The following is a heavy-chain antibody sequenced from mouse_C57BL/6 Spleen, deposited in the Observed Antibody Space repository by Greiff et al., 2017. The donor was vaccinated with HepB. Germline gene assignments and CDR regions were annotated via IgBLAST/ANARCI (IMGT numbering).Heavy chain of an antibody. V-gene: IGHV14-1*01. Sequence: VQLQQSGAELVRPGASVKLSCTASGFTITDYYMHWVKQRPEQGLEWIGRIDPEDGDTEYAPKFQGKATMTADTSSNTAYLQLRSLTSKDTAVYYCTAYYDGSPWFAYWGQGTLVTVSA. CDR2: IDPEDGDT. CDR1: GFTITDYY. CDR3: TAYYDGSPWFAY. D-gene: IGHD2-3*01. J-gene: IGHJ3*01.